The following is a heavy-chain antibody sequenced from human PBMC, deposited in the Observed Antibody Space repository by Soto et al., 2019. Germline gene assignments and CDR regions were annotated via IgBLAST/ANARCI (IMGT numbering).Heavy chain of an antibody. D-gene: IGHD2-2*01. CDR1: GFTFSSYG. Sequence: LRLSCAASGFTFSSYGMHWVRQAPGKGLEWVAVIWYDGSNKYYADSVKGRFTISRDNSKNTLYLQMNSLRAEDTAVYYCARDGPYRYFSITSCYYSYYCTDV. CDR2: IWYDGSNK. V-gene: IGHV3-33*01. CDR3: ARDGPYRYFSITSCYYSYYCTDV. J-gene: IGHJ6*01.